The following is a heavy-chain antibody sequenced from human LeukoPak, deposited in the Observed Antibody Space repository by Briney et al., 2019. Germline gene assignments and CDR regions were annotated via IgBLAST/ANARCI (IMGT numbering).Heavy chain of an antibody. J-gene: IGHJ4*02. Sequence: SETLSLTCTVSGGSISSSSYFWGWIRQAPGKGLEWIGSIYYSGRTYYNPSLKSPVTISVDTTKNQFSLKPSSVTAADTAVYYCARIEAAWRDFDYWGQGTLVTVSS. CDR1: GGSISSSSYF. V-gene: IGHV4-39*01. D-gene: IGHD6-13*01. CDR2: IYYSGRT. CDR3: ARIEAAWRDFDY.